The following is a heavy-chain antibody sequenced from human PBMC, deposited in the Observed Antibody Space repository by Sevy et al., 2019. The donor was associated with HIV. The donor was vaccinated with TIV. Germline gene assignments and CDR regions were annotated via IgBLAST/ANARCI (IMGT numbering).Heavy chain of an antibody. J-gene: IGHJ4*02. D-gene: IGHD1-1*01. V-gene: IGHV4-59*01. CDR3: ARDSTTRPRVPDY. CDR1: GGSISSYF. Sequence: SETLSLTCSVSGGSISSYFWTWVRQSPGKGLEWIGNIYFTGNTDYSPSLKSRVSLSLDTSKSQFSLTLNSVTAADTAVYYCARDSTTRPRVPDYWGQGTLVTVSS. CDR2: IYFTGNT.